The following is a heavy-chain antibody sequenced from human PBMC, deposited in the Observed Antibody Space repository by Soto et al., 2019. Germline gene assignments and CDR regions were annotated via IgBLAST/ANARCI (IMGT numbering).Heavy chain of an antibody. CDR3: ASYLNSPTGRGWFDS. D-gene: IGHD3-16*01. Sequence: PSETLSLTCAVSGGSISSGGYSWSWIRQPPGKGLEWIGYIYHSGSTYYNPSLKSRVTISVDRSKNQFSLKLSSVTAADTAVYYCASYLNSPTGRGWFDSWGTGTMVTVST. CDR2: IYHSGST. V-gene: IGHV4-30-2*01. J-gene: IGHJ5*01. CDR1: GGSISSGGYS.